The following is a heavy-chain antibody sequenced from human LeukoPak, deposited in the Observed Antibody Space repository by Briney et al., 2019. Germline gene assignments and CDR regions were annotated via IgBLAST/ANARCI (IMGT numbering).Heavy chain of an antibody. CDR3: ARDRDSSSWYGEGNWFDP. CDR1: GVTFSSDS. D-gene: IGHD6-13*01. V-gene: IGHV3-21*01. CDR2: ISSSSSYI. Sequence: GGSLRLSCAASGVTFSSDSMNWVRQAPGKGLEWVSSISSSSSYIYYADSVKGRFTISRDNAMNSLYLQMNSLRAEDTAVYYCARDRDSSSWYGEGNWFDPWGQGTLVTVSS. J-gene: IGHJ5*02.